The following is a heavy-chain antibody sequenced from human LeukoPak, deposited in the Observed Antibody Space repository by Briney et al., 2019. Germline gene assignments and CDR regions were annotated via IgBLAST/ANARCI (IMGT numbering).Heavy chain of an antibody. D-gene: IGHD3-22*01. CDR3: ARRGYSDSSGYDY. V-gene: IGHV3-48*04. J-gene: IGHJ4*02. CDR1: GFTFSSYS. CDR2: ISSSSSTI. Sequence: AGGSLRLSCAASGFTFSSYSMNWVRQAPGKGLEWVSYISSSSSTIYYADSVMGRSTISRDNAKNSVYLQINSLRAEDTAIYYCARRGYSDSSGYDYWGQGTLVTVSS.